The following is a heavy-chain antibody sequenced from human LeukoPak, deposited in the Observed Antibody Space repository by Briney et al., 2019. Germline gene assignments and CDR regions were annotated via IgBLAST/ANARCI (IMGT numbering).Heavy chain of an antibody. CDR3: ARDRCSSTSCYARWFDP. J-gene: IGHJ5*02. V-gene: IGHV4-59*01. Sequence: SETLSLTCTVSGGSTSSYYWSWIRQPPGKGLEWIGYIYYSGSTNYNPSLKSRVTLSVDTSKNQFSLKLSSVTVADTAVYYCARDRCSSTSCYARWFDPWGQGTLVTVSS. CDR1: GGSTSSYY. CDR2: IYYSGST. D-gene: IGHD2-2*01.